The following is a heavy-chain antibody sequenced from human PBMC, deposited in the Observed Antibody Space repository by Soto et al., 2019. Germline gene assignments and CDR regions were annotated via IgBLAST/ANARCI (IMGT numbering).Heavy chain of an antibody. Sequence: SETLSLTCNVSGGSISSGTSYWTWIRQRPGEGLEWIGHIYFTGATYSNPSLRSRLTMSVDTSKNQFSLKLTSVTAADTATYYCASTPRRGYSYGIDYWGQGTLVTVSS. J-gene: IGHJ4*02. V-gene: IGHV4-31*03. CDR1: GGSISSGTSY. CDR2: IYFTGAT. D-gene: IGHD2-15*01. CDR3: ASTPRRGYSYGIDY.